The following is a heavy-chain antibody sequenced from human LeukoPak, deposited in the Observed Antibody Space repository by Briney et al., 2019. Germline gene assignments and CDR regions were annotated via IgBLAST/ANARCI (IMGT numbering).Heavy chain of an antibody. V-gene: IGHV4-59*08. CDR2: IYHSGST. J-gene: IGHJ3*02. CDR1: GGSISSYY. Sequence: SETLSLTCTVSGGSISSYYWSWIRQPPGKGLEWIGSIYHSGSTYYNPSLKSRVTISVDTSKNQFSLKLSSVTAADTAVYYCASFSAGGAFDIWGQGTMVTVSS. CDR3: ASFSAGGAFDI. D-gene: IGHD2/OR15-2a*01.